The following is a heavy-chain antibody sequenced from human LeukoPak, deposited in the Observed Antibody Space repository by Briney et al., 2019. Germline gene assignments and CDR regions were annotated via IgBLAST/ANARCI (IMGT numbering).Heavy chain of an antibody. CDR1: GFTFSSYA. CDR2: ISGSGGST. Sequence: GGSLRLSCAASGFTFSSYAMSWVRQAPGKGLEWVSAISGSGGSTYYADSVKGRFTISRDNSKNTLYLQMNSLRAEDTAVYYCAKVVYCSGGSCYRNAFDIWGQGTMVTVSS. J-gene: IGHJ3*02. D-gene: IGHD2-15*01. CDR3: AKVVYCSGGSCYRNAFDI. V-gene: IGHV3-23*01.